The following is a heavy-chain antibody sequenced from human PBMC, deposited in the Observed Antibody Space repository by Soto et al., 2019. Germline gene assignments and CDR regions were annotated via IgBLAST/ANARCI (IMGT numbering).Heavy chain of an antibody. CDR3: AKDWSSSSGVGMGSLPY. V-gene: IGHV3-9*01. CDR1: GFTFDDYA. D-gene: IGHD6-6*01. J-gene: IGHJ4*02. CDR2: ISWNSGSI. Sequence: PGGSLRLSGAASGFTFDDYAMHWVRQAPGKGLEWVSGISWNSGSIGYADSVKGRFTISRDNAKNSLYLQMNSLRAEDTALYYCAKDWSSSSGVGMGSLPYWGQGTLVTVSS.